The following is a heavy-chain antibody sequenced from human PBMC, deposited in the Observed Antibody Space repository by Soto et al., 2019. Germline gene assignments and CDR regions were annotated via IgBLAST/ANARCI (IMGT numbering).Heavy chain of an antibody. V-gene: IGHV1-69*13. CDR1: GGTFSSYA. J-gene: IGHJ6*02. CDR2: IIPIFGTA. CDR3: ARVSWREKYGMDV. Sequence: SVKVSCKASGGTFSSYAISWVRQAPGQGLEWMGGIIPIFGTANYAQKFQGRVTITADESTSTAYMELSSLRAEDTAVYYCARVSWREKYGMDVWGQGTTVTVSS.